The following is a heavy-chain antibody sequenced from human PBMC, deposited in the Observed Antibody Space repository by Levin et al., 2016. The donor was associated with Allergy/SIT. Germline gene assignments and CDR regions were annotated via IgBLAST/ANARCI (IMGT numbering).Heavy chain of an antibody. CDR1: GFTFSSYG. CDR3: ARADYGNWFDP. Sequence: GGSLRLSCAASGFTFSSYGMHWVRQAPGKGLEWVAVIWYDGSNKYYADSVKGRFTISRDNSKNTLYLQMNSLRAEDTAVYYCARADYGNWFDPWGQGTLVTVSS. J-gene: IGHJ5*02. D-gene: IGHD4-17*01. CDR2: IWYDGSNK. V-gene: IGHV3-33*01.